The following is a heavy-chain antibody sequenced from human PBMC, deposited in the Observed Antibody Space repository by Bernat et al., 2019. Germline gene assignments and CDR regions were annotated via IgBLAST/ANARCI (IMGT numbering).Heavy chain of an antibody. V-gene: IGHV3-11*06. CDR3: ARDRYGWIQLWYGFDY. J-gene: IGHJ4*02. Sequence: QVQLVESGGGLVKPGGSLRLSCAASGFTFSDYYMSWIRQAPGKGLEWVSYISSSSSYTNYADSVKGRFTISRDNAKNSLYLQMNSLRAEDTAVYDCARDRYGWIQLWYGFDYWGQGTLVTVSS. D-gene: IGHD5-18*01. CDR2: ISSSSSYT. CDR1: GFTFSDYY.